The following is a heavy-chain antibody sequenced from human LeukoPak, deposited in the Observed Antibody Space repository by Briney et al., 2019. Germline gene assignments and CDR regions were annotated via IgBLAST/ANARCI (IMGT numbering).Heavy chain of an antibody. Sequence: SVKVSCKASGGTFISYAISWVRQAPGQGLEWMGGIIPIFGTANYAQKFQGRVTITADESTSTAYMELSSLRSEDTAVYYCARGRDGYNVFDYWGQGTLVTVSS. D-gene: IGHD5-24*01. J-gene: IGHJ4*02. V-gene: IGHV1-69*13. CDR3: ARGRDGYNVFDY. CDR2: IIPIFGTA. CDR1: GGTFISYA.